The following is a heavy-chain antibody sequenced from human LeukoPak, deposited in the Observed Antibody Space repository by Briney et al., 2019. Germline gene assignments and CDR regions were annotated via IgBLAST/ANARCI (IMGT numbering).Heavy chain of an antibody. CDR3: ARDLAPSDY. CDR2: TNEDGSEK. V-gene: IGHV3-7*01. Sequence: PGGSLRLSCAASGFTFSSYWMSWVRQVPGKGLEWVANTNEDGSEKYYVDSVKGRFTISRDNAKNSLYLQMNSLRAEDTAVYYCARDLAPSDYWGQGTLVTVSS. CDR1: GFTFSSYW. J-gene: IGHJ4*02.